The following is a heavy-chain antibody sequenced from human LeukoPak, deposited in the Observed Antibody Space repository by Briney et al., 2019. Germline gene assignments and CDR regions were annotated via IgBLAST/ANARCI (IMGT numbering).Heavy chain of an antibody. Sequence: PGGSLRLSCAASGFTFDAYGMSWVRQAPGKGLEWVSGINWNGGSTGYADSVKGRFTISRDNAKNSLYLQMNSLRAEDTALYYCARGDSSGYSSDAFDIWGQGTMVTVSS. D-gene: IGHD3-22*01. J-gene: IGHJ3*02. CDR3: ARGDSSGYSSDAFDI. V-gene: IGHV3-20*04. CDR1: GFTFDAYG. CDR2: INWNGGST.